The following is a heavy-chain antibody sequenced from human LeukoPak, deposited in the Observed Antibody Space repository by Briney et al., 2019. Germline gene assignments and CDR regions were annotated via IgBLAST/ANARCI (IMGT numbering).Heavy chain of an antibody. CDR1: GFTFSSYG. CDR2: INPNSGGT. Sequence: PGGSLRLSCAASGFTFSSYGMHWVRQAPGQGLEWMGWINPNSGGTNYAQKFQGRVTMTRDTSISTAYMEVSRLRSDDTAVYYCARGLWGAYYFDYWGQGTLVTVSS. D-gene: IGHD3-16*01. J-gene: IGHJ4*02. CDR3: ARGLWGAYYFDY. V-gene: IGHV1-2*02.